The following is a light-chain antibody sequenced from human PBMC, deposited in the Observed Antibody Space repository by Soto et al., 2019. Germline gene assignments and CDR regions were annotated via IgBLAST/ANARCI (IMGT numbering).Light chain of an antibody. Sequence: EIVMTQSPATLSVSPGERATLSCRASQTVSSNLAWYQQKPGQAPRLLIYDASTRATGIPARFSGSGSGTQFTLTISSLQSEDSAVYYCQQYNDCLRTFGQGTKADIK. CDR3: QQYNDCLRT. CDR1: QTVSSN. J-gene: IGKJ1*01. V-gene: IGKV3-15*01. CDR2: DAS.